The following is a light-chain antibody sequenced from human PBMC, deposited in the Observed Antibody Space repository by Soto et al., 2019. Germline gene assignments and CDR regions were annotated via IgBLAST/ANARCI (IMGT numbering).Light chain of an antibody. J-gene: IGLJ2*01. V-gene: IGLV4-69*01. CDR3: QTWGTGIVV. CDR2: LNSDGSH. Sequence: QSVLTQSPSASASLGASVKLTCTLSSGHSSYAIAWHQQQPEKGPRYLMKLNSDGSHSKGDGIPARFSGSSSGAERYLTIASLQSEDGADYYCQTWGTGIVVFGGGTKLTVL. CDR1: SGHSSYA.